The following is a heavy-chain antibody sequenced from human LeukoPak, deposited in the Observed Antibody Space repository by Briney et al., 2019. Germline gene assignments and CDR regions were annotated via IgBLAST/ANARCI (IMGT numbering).Heavy chain of an antibody. J-gene: IGHJ4*02. CDR1: GFIFSSYA. CDR3: AKDRIEWFGELLSSFDF. CDR2: ISDDGSNI. D-gene: IGHD3-10*01. Sequence: GRSLRLSCAASGFIFSSYAMHWVRQAPGKGLEWVAVISDDGSNIHYADSVKGRFTISRDNFRNTLFLQTSSLRGEDTAVYYCAKDRIEWFGELLSSFDFWGQGTLVTVSS. V-gene: IGHV3-30*04.